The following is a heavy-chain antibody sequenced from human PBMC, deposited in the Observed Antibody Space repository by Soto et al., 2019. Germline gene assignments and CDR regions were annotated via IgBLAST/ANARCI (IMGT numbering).Heavy chain of an antibody. CDR1: GYTFTSYG. CDR3: ARVEVATTPYYFDY. J-gene: IGHJ4*02. V-gene: IGHV1-18*04. CDR2: ISAYNGNT. D-gene: IGHD5-12*01. Sequence: ASVKVSCKXSGYTFTSYGISWVRQAPGQGLEWMGWISAYNGNTNYAQKLQGRVTMTTDTSTSTAYMELRSLRSDDTAVYYCARVEVATTPYYFDYWGQGTLVTVSS.